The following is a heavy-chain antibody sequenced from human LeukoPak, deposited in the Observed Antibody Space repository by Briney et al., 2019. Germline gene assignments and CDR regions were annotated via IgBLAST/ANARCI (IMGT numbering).Heavy chain of an antibody. V-gene: IGHV4-59*01. CDR2: IYYSGST. J-gene: IGHJ3*02. CDR3: AREARSARVAFDI. CDR1: GGSISSYY. D-gene: IGHD6-6*01. Sequence: SETPSLTCTVSGGSISSYYWSWIRQPPGKGLEWIGYIYYSGSTNYNPSLKSRVTISVDTSKNQFSLKLSSVTAADTAVYYCAREARSARVAFDIWGQGTMVTVSS.